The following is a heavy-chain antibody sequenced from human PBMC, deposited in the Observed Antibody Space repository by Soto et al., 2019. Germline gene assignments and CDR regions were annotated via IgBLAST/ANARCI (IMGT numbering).Heavy chain of an antibody. V-gene: IGHV3-23*01. J-gene: IGHJ4*02. D-gene: IGHD3-22*01. Sequence: GGSLRLSCAASGFTFSCYAMSWVRQAPGKGLEWVSAISGSGGSTYYADSVKGRFTISRDNSKNTLYLQMNSLRAEDTAVYYCANNLVVITTGFDYWGQGTLVTVSS. CDR2: ISGSGGST. CDR3: ANNLVVITTGFDY. CDR1: GFTFSCYA.